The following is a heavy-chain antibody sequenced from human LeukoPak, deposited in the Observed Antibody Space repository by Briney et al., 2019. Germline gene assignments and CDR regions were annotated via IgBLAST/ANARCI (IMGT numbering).Heavy chain of an antibody. CDR3: ASNSGYDPMFVRDYYYYYYMDV. Sequence: SVKLSCKASGGTFSSYAISWVRQAPGQGLEWMGGIIPIFGTANYAQKFQGRVTITADESTSTAYMELSSLRSEDTAVYYCASNSGYDPMFVRDYYYYYYMDVWGKGTTDTISS. V-gene: IGHV1-69*13. CDR2: IIPIFGTA. J-gene: IGHJ6*03. CDR1: GGTFSSYA. D-gene: IGHD5-12*01.